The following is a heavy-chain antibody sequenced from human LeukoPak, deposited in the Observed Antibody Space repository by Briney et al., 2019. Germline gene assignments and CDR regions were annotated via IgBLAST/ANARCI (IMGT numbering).Heavy chain of an antibody. CDR2: IIPIFGTA. Sequence: ASVKVSCKASGGTFSSYGISWVRQAPGQGLEWMGGIIPIFGTAYYTQNFHDRVTITADKSTSTAYMELSSLRSEDTAVYYCASSNIAVAAPTYIDYWGQGTLVTVSS. V-gene: IGHV1-69*06. CDR3: ASSNIAVAAPTYIDY. J-gene: IGHJ4*02. D-gene: IGHD6-19*01. CDR1: GGTFSSYG.